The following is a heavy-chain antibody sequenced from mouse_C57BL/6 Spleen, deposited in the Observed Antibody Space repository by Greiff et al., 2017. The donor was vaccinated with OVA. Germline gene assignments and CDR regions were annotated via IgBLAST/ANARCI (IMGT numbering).Heavy chain of an antibody. Sequence: VKLVESGAELVKPGASVKLSCKASGYTFTEYTIHWVKQRSGQGLEWIGWFYPGSGSLKYNEKFKDKATLTADKSSSTVYMERSRLTSEDSAVYVCARHGYYGSSLAWFAYWGQGTLVTVAA. J-gene: IGHJ3*01. V-gene: IGHV1-62-2*01. D-gene: IGHD1-1*01. CDR2: FYPGSGSL. CDR1: GYTFTEYT. CDR3: ARHGYYGSSLAWFAY.